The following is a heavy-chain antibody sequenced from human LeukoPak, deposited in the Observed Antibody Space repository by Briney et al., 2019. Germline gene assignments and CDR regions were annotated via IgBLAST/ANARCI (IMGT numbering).Heavy chain of an antibody. V-gene: IGHV3-30*03. CDR3: ARVGSDLDY. Sequence: GRSLRLSCAASGFTFSSYGMHWVRQAPGKGLEWVAVISYDGSNKYYADSVKGRFTITRDNSKNTLYLQMGSLRAEDMAVYYCARVGSDLDYWGQGTLVTVSS. CDR1: GFTFSSYG. CDR2: ISYDGSNK. J-gene: IGHJ4*02. D-gene: IGHD3-10*01.